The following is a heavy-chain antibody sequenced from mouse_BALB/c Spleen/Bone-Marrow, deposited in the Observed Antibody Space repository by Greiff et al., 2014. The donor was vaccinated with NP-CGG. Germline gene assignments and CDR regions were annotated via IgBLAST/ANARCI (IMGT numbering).Heavy chain of an antibody. Sequence: QLQQSGAELVKPGASVKLSCKASGYTFTSYWMHWVKQRPVQGLEWIGDIDPGTGRTDYNKKFKSRATLTVDKSSSTAYMHLSSLTSEDSAVYYCARINGYDYWGQGTTLTVSS. J-gene: IGHJ2*01. CDR1: GYTFTSYW. CDR2: IDPGTGRT. V-gene: IGHV1S81*02. CDR3: ARINGYDY. D-gene: IGHD2-2*01.